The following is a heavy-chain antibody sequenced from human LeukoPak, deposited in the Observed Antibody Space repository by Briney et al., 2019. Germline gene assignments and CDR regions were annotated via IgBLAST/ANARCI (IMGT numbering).Heavy chain of an antibody. J-gene: IGHJ4*02. D-gene: IGHD2/OR15-2a*01. Sequence: NPSETLSLTCTVSGGAISSYYWNSIRQPPGKRLGWLRNIYNSGRTNNNPSLKSRVTLSVDTSKIQFSLQLTSVAAAGTAVYCCVRAQGGYYFFDSWGQGTLVTVSS. CDR1: GGAISSYY. CDR3: VRAQGGYYFFDS. V-gene: IGHV4-59*01. CDR2: IYNSGRT.